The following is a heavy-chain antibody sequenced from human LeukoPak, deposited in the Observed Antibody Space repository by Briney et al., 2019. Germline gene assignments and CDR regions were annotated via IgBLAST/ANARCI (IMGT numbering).Heavy chain of an antibody. CDR1: GFTFSNYW. V-gene: IGHV3-7*01. CDR2: IKEDGSAK. D-gene: IGHD3-3*01. CDR3: ARGGYYDFWSGYSNFDY. Sequence: GGSLRLSCAASGFTFSNYWMSWVRQAPGKGLEWVANIKEDGSAKYYVDSVKGRFTISRDNAKNSLYLQMNSLRAEDTAVYYCARGGYYDFWSGYSNFDYWGQGTLVTVSS. J-gene: IGHJ4*02.